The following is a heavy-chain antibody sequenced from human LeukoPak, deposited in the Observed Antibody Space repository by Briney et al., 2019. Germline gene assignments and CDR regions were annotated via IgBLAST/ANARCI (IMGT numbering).Heavy chain of an antibody. D-gene: IGHD6-19*01. CDR2: ISSSSYI. J-gene: IGHJ4*02. CDR1: GFTFSSYS. V-gene: IGHV3-21*01. CDR3: AREKAVAGLEGIDY. Sequence: GGSLRLSCAVSGFTFSSYSVNWVRQAPGKGLEWVSSISSSSYIYYADSVKGRFTISRDNAKNSLYLQMNRLRAEDAAVYYCAREKAVAGLEGIDYWGQGALVTVSS.